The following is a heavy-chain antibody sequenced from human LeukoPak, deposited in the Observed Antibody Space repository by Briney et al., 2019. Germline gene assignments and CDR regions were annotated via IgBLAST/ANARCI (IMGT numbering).Heavy chain of an antibody. CDR2: IYYSGST. V-gene: IGHV4-59*01. J-gene: IGHJ6*02. CDR3: ARDFSPYSSSRYGGYYYYGMDV. D-gene: IGHD6-13*01. Sequence: SETLSLTCTVSGGSISSYYWSWIRQPPGKGLEWIGYIYYSGSTNYNPSLKSRVTISVDTSKNQFSLKLSSVTAADTAVYYCARDFSPYSSSRYGGYYYYGMDVWGQGTTVTVSS. CDR1: GGSISSYY.